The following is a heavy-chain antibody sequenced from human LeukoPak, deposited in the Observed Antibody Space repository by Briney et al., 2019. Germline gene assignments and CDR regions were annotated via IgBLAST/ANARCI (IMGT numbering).Heavy chain of an antibody. CDR1: GGSFSGYY. CDR3: ARPYYDILTGYHRAYGY. D-gene: IGHD3-9*01. CDR2: INHSGST. V-gene: IGHV4-34*01. Sequence: SETLSLTCAVYGGSFSGYYWSWIRQPPGKGLEWIGEINHSGSTNYNPSLKSRVTISVDTSKNQFSLKPSSVTAADTAVYYCARPYYDILTGYHRAYGYWGQGTLVTVSS. J-gene: IGHJ4*02.